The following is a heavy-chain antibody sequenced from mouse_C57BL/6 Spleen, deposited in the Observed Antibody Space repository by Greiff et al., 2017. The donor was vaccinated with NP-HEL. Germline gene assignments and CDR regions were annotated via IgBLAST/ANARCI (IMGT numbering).Heavy chain of an antibody. D-gene: IGHD1-1*01. J-gene: IGHJ4*01. Sequence: QVQLKESGPGLVQPSQSLSITCTVSGFSLTSYGVHWVRQSPGKGLEWLGVIWSGGSTDYNAAFISRLSISKDNSKSQVFFKMNSLQADDTAIYYCAGHYYGSSDYAMDYWGQGTSVTVSS. CDR3: AGHYYGSSDYAMDY. CDR2: IWSGGST. CDR1: GFSLTSYG. V-gene: IGHV2-2*01.